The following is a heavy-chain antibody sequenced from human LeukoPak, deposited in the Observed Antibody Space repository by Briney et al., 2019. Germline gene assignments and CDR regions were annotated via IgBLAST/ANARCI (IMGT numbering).Heavy chain of an antibody. V-gene: IGHV4-61*02. CDR3: ARGPYHVVVVAATPEYFQH. J-gene: IGHJ1*01. CDR2: IYTSGST. Sequence: PSETLSLTCTVSGGSISSGSYYWSWIRQPAGKGLEWIGRIYTSGSTNYNPSLKSRVTISVDTSKNQFSLKLSSVTAADTAVYYCARGPYHVVVVAATPEYFQHWGQGTLVTVSS. D-gene: IGHD2-15*01. CDR1: GGSISSGSYY.